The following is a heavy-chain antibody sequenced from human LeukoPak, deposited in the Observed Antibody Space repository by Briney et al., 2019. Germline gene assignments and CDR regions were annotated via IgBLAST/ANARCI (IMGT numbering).Heavy chain of an antibody. CDR1: GFTFSSYS. CDR2: ISSSSSTI. J-gene: IGHJ4*02. D-gene: IGHD1-26*01. CDR3: ARDGSTSINDY. V-gene: IGHV3-48*04. Sequence: GGSLRLSCAASGFTFSSYSMNWVRQAPGKGLEWVSYISSSSSTIYYADSVKGRFTISRDNAKNSLYLQMNSLRAEDTAVYYCARDGSTSINDYWGQGTLVTVSS.